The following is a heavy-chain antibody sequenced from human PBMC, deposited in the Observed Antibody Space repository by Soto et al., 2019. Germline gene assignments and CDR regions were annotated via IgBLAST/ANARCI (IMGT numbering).Heavy chain of an antibody. CDR1: GGSISSSSYY. D-gene: IGHD3-10*01. CDR3: AGGRGDYYYGMDV. J-gene: IGHJ6*02. V-gene: IGHV4-39*01. CDR2: IYYSGST. Sequence: SETLSLTCTVSGGSISSSSYYWGWIRQPPGKGLEWIGSIYYSGSTYYNPSLKSRVTISVDTSKNQFSLKLSSVTAADTAVYYCAGGRGDYYYGMDVRGQGTTVTVSS.